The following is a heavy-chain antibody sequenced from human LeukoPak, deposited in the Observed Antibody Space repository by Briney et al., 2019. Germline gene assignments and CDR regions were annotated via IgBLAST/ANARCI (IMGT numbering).Heavy chain of an antibody. CDR2: ISGSGGST. J-gene: IGHJ6*02. Sequence: PGGSLRLSCAASGFTFSSYAMSWVRQAPGKGLEWVSAISGSGGSTYYADSVKGRFTISRDNAKNSLYLQMNSLRVEDTALYYCAKEAYSSSLDYYYGMDVWGQGITVTVSS. D-gene: IGHD6-13*01. CDR3: AKEAYSSSLDYYYGMDV. V-gene: IGHV3-23*01. CDR1: GFTFSSYA.